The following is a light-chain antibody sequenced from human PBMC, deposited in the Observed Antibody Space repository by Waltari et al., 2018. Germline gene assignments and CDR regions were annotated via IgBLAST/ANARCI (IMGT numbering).Light chain of an antibody. Sequence: QSALTQPASVSGSPGQSITISCTGTTSDVGTYTPVSWYQQHPGKAPKLIIYEVSKRPSGTSNRFSASKSGNTASLTISGLQAEDEADYYCCSYAGSNTYVVGTGTKVTVL. CDR1: TSDVGTYTP. CDR2: EVS. J-gene: IGLJ1*01. V-gene: IGLV2-23*02. CDR3: CSYAGSNTYV.